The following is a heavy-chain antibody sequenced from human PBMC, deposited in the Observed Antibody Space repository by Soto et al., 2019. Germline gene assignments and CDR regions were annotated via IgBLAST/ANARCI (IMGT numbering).Heavy chain of an antibody. D-gene: IGHD6-13*01. CDR1: GFTFSSYA. Sequence: GGSLRLSCAASGFTFSSYAMSWVRQAPGKGLEWVSAISGSGGSTYYADSVKGRFTISRDNSKNTLYLQMNSLRAEDTAVYYFAKDLDLVKLGEAFDIWGQGTRVTVSS. CDR3: AKDLDLVKLGEAFDI. J-gene: IGHJ3*02. V-gene: IGHV3-23*01. CDR2: ISGSGGST.